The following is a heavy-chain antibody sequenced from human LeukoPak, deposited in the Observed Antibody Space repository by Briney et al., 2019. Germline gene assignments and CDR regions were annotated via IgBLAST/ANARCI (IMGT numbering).Heavy chain of an antibody. J-gene: IGHJ4*02. Sequence: PSETLSLTCAVSGGSISSGTYWSWVRQPPGKGLEWIGEIYYSGSTKYNPSLKSRITISVDTSKNQFSLKLSSVTAADTAVYYCASILAAQDHWGQGTLVTVSS. CDR2: IYYSGST. CDR3: ASILAAQDH. D-gene: IGHD6-6*01. V-gene: IGHV4-4*02. CDR1: GGSISSGTY.